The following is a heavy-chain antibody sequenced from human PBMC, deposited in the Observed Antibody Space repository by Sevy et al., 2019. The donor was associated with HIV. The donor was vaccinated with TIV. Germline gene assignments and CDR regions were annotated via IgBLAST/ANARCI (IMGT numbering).Heavy chain of an antibody. Sequence: ASVNVSCKASGYTFTGYYMHWVRQAPGQGLEWMGWINPNSGGTNYAQKFQGWVTMTRDTSISTAYMELSRLRSDDTAVYYCATLKPSSRPYYFDYWGQGTLVTVSS. CDR2: INPNSGGT. D-gene: IGHD6-13*01. CDR1: GYTFTGYY. CDR3: ATLKPSSRPYYFDY. V-gene: IGHV1-2*04. J-gene: IGHJ4*02.